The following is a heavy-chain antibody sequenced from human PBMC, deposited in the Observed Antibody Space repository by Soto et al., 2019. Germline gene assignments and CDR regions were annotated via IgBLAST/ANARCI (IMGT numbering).Heavy chain of an antibody. V-gene: IGHV4-31*03. J-gene: IGHJ6*02. D-gene: IGHD5-18*01. CDR1: GGSISSGGYY. CDR3: ARRGDTLPSFYFGMDV. Sequence: QVQLQESGPGLVKPSQTLSLNCTVSGGSISSGGYYWNWIRHHPGKGLEWIGYIHNSGSIYYNPSLKSRVSTSLDTSKNQFSLRLSSVTVADTAVYYCARRGDTLPSFYFGMDVWGQVTTVTVAS. CDR2: IHNSGSI.